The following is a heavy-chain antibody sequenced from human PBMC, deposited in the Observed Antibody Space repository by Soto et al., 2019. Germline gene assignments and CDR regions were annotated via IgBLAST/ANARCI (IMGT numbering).Heavy chain of an antibody. CDR1: GFAFSSYY. V-gene: IGHV3-7*01. CDR2: IKQDEREK. Sequence: EVKLVESGGGLVQPGGSLRLSCAASGFAFSSYYMNWVRQAPGKGLEWVANIKQDEREKYYLDSVKGRFTISRDDAKNSLFLQMNSLRVDDTAVYYCAREKRANGYFDYWGQGTLVTVSS. CDR3: AREKRANGYFDY. D-gene: IGHD4-17*01. J-gene: IGHJ4*02.